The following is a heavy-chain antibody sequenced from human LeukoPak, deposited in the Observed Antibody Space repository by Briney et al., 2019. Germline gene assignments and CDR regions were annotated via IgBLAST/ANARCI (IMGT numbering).Heavy chain of an antibody. CDR2: IYTGGST. V-gene: IGHV4-61*02. D-gene: IGHD3-10*01. CDR3: ARDPVYYTMDV. J-gene: IGHJ6*03. CDR1: GGSISSGSYY. Sequence: SETLSLTCTVSGGSISSGSYYWSWIRQPAGKGLEWIGRIYTGGSTNYNPSLKSRVTISVDTSKNQFSLKLSSVTAADTAVYYCARDPVYYTMDVWGKGTTVTISS.